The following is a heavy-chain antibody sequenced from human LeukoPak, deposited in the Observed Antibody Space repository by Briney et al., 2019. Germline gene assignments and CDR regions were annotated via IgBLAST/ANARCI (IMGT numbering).Heavy chain of an antibody. CDR3: ASQTHFDWELPPFDY. CDR2: IYYSGST. D-gene: IGHD1-26*01. J-gene: IGHJ4*02. CDR1: GGSISSSSYY. Sequence: PSETLSLTCTVSGGSISSSSYYWGWIRQPPGKGLEWIGSIYYSGSTYYNPSLKSRVIISVDTSKNQFSLKLSSVTAADTAVYYCASQTHFDWELPPFDYWGQGTLVTVSS. V-gene: IGHV4-39*01.